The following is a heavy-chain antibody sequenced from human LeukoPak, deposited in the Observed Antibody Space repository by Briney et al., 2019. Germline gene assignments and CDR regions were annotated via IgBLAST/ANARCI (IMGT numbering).Heavy chain of an antibody. D-gene: IGHD3-22*01. Sequence: QSGGSLRLSCAASGFTFSSYAMSWVRQAPGKGLEWVSAISGSGGSTYYADSVKGRFTISRDNSKNTLYLQMNSLRAEDTAVYYCAKDRNYYYDSSGIDYWGQGTLVTVSS. V-gene: IGHV3-23*01. CDR3: AKDRNYYYDSSGIDY. J-gene: IGHJ4*02. CDR1: GFTFSSYA. CDR2: ISGSGGST.